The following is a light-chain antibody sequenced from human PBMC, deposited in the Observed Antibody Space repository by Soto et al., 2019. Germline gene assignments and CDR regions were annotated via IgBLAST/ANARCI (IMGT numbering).Light chain of an antibody. J-gene: IGKJ1*01. Sequence: EIVLTQSPGTLSLSPGERATLSCRASQNVRSPYLAWYQQKPGQAPRLLIYAASSRAAGIPDRFSGSGSGTDFTLTISRLEPEDLAVYYYQQYGNSAWTFGQGTKVEIK. CDR2: AAS. CDR1: QNVRSPY. CDR3: QQYGNSAWT. V-gene: IGKV3-20*01.